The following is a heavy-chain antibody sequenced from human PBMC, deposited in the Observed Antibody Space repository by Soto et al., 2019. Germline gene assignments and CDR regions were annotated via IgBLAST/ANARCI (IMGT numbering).Heavy chain of an antibody. J-gene: IGHJ6*02. V-gene: IGHV1-18*01. CDR1: GYTFTSYG. Sequence: ASVQVSCKAYGYTFTSYGISGVRQALGQGLEWMGWISAYNGNTTYAQKLQGRVPMTTDTSTRTAYMELKSLRSDDTAAYYCAREGYYSGSGSYSPPRYYGMDVWGQGTTVTVSS. CDR3: AREGYYSGSGSYSPPRYYGMDV. D-gene: IGHD3-10*01. CDR2: ISAYNGNT.